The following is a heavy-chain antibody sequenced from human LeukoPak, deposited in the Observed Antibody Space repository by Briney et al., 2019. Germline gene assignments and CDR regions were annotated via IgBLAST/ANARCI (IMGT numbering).Heavy chain of an antibody. CDR1: RFTIGNFW. V-gene: IGHV3-7*01. J-gene: IGHJ3*02. CDR2: IKQDSSSK. CDR3: AKFNTNPGHALDI. Sequence: GGSLRLACAAYRFTIGNFWMTWDSQAPGKVMEWVANIKQDSSSKYYADYVKGRFTISRDNADNSLYLQMNSLRAEDTAVYYCAKFNTNPGHALDIWGQGTMVTVSS. D-gene: IGHD2-2*01.